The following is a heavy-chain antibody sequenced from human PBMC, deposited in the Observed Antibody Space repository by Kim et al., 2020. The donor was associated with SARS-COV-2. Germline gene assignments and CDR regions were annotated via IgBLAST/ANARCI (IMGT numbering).Heavy chain of an antibody. CDR3: AREGVMIFGVVRVAHGYGRDV. Sequence: GGSLRLSCAASGFTFSDYYMRWIRQAPGKGLEWVSYISSSSSYTNYADSVKGRFTISRDNAKNSLYLQMNSLRAEDTAVYYCAREGVMIFGVVRVAHGYGRDVWGQGTTVTVSS. D-gene: IGHD3-3*01. V-gene: IGHV3-11*06. CDR1: GFTFSDYY. CDR2: ISSSSSYT. J-gene: IGHJ6*02.